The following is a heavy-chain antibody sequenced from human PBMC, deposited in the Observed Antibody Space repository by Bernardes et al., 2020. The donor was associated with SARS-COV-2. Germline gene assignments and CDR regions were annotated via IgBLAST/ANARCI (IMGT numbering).Heavy chain of an antibody. CDR3: AKGRDSDSFRYYGMDV. V-gene: IGHV3-23*01. CDR1: GFTFSSYV. D-gene: IGHD2-21*02. CDR2: ISGSSGYT. J-gene: IGHJ6*02. Sequence: GGSLRLSCAASGFTFSSYVMTWVRQAPGKGLEWVSGISGSSGYTYFADSVKGRFTISRDNSKNTLYLQMNSLRAEDTAVYYCAKGRDSDSFRYYGMDVWGQGTTVTVSS.